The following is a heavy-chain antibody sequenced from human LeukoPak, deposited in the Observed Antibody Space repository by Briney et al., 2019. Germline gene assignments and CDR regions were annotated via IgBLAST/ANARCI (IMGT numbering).Heavy chain of an antibody. CDR2: INPNSGGT. V-gene: IGHV1-2*02. CDR1: GYTFTGYY. D-gene: IGHD5-18*01. Sequence: ASVKVSCKASGYTFTGYYMHWVRQAPGQGLEWMGWINPNSGGTNYAQKFQGRVTMTRDTSISTAYMELSRLRSDDTAVYYCARDRLLYSLNPVGPSDWGQGTLVTVSS. J-gene: IGHJ4*02. CDR3: ARDRLLYSLNPVGPSD.